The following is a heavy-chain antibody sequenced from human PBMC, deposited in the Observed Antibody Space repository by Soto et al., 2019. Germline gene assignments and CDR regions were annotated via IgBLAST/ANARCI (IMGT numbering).Heavy chain of an antibody. Sequence: ASXKVSCKASGYTFTSYYIHCVRQSPGQGLEWMGIINPSGGSTSYAQKFQGRVTMTRDTSTSTVYMEVSGLRSEETAVYYCARDQEPSTLYYDYYYMDVWGKGTTVTVSS. CDR2: INPSGGST. V-gene: IGHV1-46*01. CDR1: GYTFTSYY. CDR3: ARDQEPSTLYYDYYYMDV. J-gene: IGHJ6*03.